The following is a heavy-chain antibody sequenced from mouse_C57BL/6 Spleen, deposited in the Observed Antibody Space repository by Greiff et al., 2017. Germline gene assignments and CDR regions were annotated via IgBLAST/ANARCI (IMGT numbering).Heavy chain of an antibody. Sequence: QVQLQQPGAELVKPGASVKLSCKASGYTFTSYWMHWVKQRPGQGLEWIGMIHPNSGSTNYNEKFKSKATLTVDKSSSTAYMQLSSLTAEDSAVYYCARGDYYGSSYYWGQGTTLTVSS. D-gene: IGHD1-1*01. CDR1: GYTFTSYW. CDR2: IHPNSGST. J-gene: IGHJ2*01. CDR3: ARGDYYGSSYY. V-gene: IGHV1-64*01.